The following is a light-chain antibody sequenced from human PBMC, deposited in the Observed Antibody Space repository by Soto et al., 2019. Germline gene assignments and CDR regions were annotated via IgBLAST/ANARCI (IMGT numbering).Light chain of an antibody. Sequence: DIQMTQSPSSLSASVGDRVTITCRASQGISNFLAWYQQRPGQVPKLLTYAASTLQSGVPSRFSASGSGTEFTLTISRLKPEDVATYYWQRYNGASTFGQVTKVKIK. J-gene: IGKJ1*01. CDR2: AAS. V-gene: IGKV1-27*01. CDR1: QGISNF. CDR3: QRYNGAST.